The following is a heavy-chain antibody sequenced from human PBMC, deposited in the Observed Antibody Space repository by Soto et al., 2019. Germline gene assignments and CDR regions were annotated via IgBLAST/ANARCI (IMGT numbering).Heavy chain of an antibody. V-gene: IGHV5-51*01. CDR3: ARTAAAGKYYYGMDV. Sequence: EVQLVQSGAEVKKPGESLKISCKGSGYSFTSYWIGWVRQMPGKGLECMGIIYPGGSDTRYSPSFQGQVTISADKSISTAYLQWSSLKASDTAMYYCARTAAAGKYYYGMDVWGQGTTVTVSS. CDR2: IYPGGSDT. J-gene: IGHJ6*02. CDR1: GYSFTSYW. D-gene: IGHD6-13*01.